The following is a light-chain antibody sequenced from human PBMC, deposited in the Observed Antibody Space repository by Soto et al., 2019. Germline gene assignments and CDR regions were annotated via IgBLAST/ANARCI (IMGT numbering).Light chain of an antibody. J-gene: IGKJ5*01. CDR3: QQCQYWPPIT. V-gene: IGKV3-11*01. Sequence: EIVLTQSPATLSLSPGDRGTLSRSASQSVSAFLAWYQKRPGQAPRLLIYDASSMAAGIPSRFSGSGSGTDLTLTISSLQTEDFAIYYCQQCQYWPPITFGQGTRLDIK. CDR2: DAS. CDR1: QSVSAF.